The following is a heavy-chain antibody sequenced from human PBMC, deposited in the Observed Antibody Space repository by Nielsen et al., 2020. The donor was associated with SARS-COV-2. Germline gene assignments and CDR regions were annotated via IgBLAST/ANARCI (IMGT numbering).Heavy chain of an antibody. D-gene: IGHD2-2*01. CDR1: GYTFTSYG. CDR3: AKAKGPKYQLRDSSPFDY. Sequence: ASVKVSCKASGYTFTSYGISWVRQAPGQGLEWMGWISAYNGNTNYAQKLQGRVTMTTDTSTSTAYMELRSLRSDDTAVYYCAKAKGPKYQLRDSSPFDYWGQGTLVTVSS. J-gene: IGHJ4*02. V-gene: IGHV1-18*01. CDR2: ISAYNGNT.